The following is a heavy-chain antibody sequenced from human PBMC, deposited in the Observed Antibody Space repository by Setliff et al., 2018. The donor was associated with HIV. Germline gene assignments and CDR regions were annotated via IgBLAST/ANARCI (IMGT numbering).Heavy chain of an antibody. V-gene: IGHV4-39*07. CDR3: ARVRGRYYYHYAMDV. CDR1: SGSFSSRHY. D-gene: IGHD3-10*01. CDR2: VSYSGTT. J-gene: IGHJ6*02. Sequence: SETLSLTCTVSSGSFSSRHYWGWIRQSPGKGLEWIGSVSYSGTTYYNPSLRSRITISVDTSKNQFSLIVSSVTAADTAVYYCARVRGRYYYHYAMDVWGQGTTVTVSS.